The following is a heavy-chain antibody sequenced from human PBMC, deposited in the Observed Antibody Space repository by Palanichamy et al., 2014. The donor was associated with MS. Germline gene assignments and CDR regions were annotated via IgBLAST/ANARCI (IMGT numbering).Heavy chain of an antibody. Sequence: QITLKESGPPLVKPTQTLTLTCSFSGFSLTSNGVAVGWIRQPPGKAPEWLALIYWDDDKRYSPSLRSRLTITKDTSKNQVVLTMTNMDFVDTATYYCAHTPVFTFGGLIVYFDFWGRGTLVTVSS. J-gene: IGHJ4*02. D-gene: IGHD3-16*02. CDR2: IYWDDDK. V-gene: IGHV2-5*02. CDR3: AHTPVFTFGGLIVYFDF. CDR1: GFSLTSNGVA.